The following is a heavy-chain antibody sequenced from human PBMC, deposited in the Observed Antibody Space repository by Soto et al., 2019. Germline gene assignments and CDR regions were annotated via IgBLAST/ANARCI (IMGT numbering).Heavy chain of an antibody. J-gene: IGHJ4*02. Sequence: GGSLRLSCAASGFPFSSYAVSWVRQAPGKRLEWVSAISGSGGRTYYTDSVKGRFTISRDNSENTLFLQMNSLRAEDTAIYYGANWPDPAAFFGPFYNWGQETLVTFS. CDR1: GFPFSSYA. V-gene: IGHV3-23*01. D-gene: IGHD3-3*01. CDR2: ISGSGGRT. CDR3: ANWPDPAAFFGPFYN.